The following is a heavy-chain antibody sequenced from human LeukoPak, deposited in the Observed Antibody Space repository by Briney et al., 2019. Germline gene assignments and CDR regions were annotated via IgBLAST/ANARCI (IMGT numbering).Heavy chain of an antibody. CDR3: VRTGEVTTVCDS. J-gene: IGHJ4*02. V-gene: IGHV4-59*08. D-gene: IGHD4-17*01. CDR2: IHYSGST. Sequence: SETLSLTCTVSGGSISSYYWNWIRQPPGKELEWIGNIHYSGSTNYNPSLKSRVTITVDTSKNQFSLKLNSVTAADTAVYYCVRTGEVTTVCDSWGQGNLVTVSS. CDR1: GGSISSYY.